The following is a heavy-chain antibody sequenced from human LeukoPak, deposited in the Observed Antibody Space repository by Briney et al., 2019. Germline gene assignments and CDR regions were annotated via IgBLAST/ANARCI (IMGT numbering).Heavy chain of an antibody. D-gene: IGHD6-13*01. J-gene: IGHJ4*02. V-gene: IGHV3-64D*06. CDR3: VGYSSSPLDY. CDR1: GLTFSSYA. CDR2: ISSNGGST. Sequence: GGSLRLSCSASGLTFSSYAMHWVRQAPGKGLEYVSAISSNGGSTYYADSVKGRFTISRDNSKNTLYLQMSSLRAEDTAVYYCVGYSSSPLDYWGQGTLVTVSS.